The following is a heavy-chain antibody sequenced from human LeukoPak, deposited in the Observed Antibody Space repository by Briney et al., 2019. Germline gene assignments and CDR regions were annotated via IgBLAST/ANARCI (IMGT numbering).Heavy chain of an antibody. J-gene: IGHJ6*02. CDR1: GGSFSGYY. CDR3: ARDRRAVAGTPRWYYYYGMDV. D-gene: IGHD6-19*01. Sequence: SETLSLTCAVYGGSFSGYYWSWIRQPLGKGLEWIGEINHSGSTNYNPSLKSRVTISVDTSKNQFSLKLSSVTAADTAVYYCARDRRAVAGTPRWYYYYGMDVWGQGTTVTVSS. V-gene: IGHV4-34*01. CDR2: INHSGST.